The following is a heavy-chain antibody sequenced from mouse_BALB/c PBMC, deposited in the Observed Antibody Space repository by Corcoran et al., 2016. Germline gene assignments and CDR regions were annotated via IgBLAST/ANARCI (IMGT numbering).Heavy chain of an antibody. J-gene: IGHJ2*01. V-gene: IGHV1-9*01. CDR2: IIPGSGST. CDR3: AASTLFDY. CDR1: GYTFSSYW. Sequence: QVQLQQSGAELMKPGASVKISCKATGYTFSSYWIEWVKQRPGHGLEWIGEIIPGSGSTNYNEKFKGKATFTADTSSNTAYMQLSSLTSEDSAVYYCAASTLFDYWGQGTTLTVSS. D-gene: IGHD6-1*01.